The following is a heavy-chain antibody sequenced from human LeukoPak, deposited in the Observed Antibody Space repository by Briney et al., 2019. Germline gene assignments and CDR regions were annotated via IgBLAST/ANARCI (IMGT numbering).Heavy chain of an antibody. D-gene: IGHD3-10*01. Sequence: GGSLSLSCAASGFTFSNAWMSWVREAPGKGLEWVGRIKSKTDGGTTDYAAPVKGRFTISRDDSKNTLYLQMNSLKTEDTAVYYCTTDRWFGELLDYWGQGTLVTVSS. CDR1: GFTFSNAW. J-gene: IGHJ4*02. CDR2: IKSKTDGGTT. CDR3: TTDRWFGELLDY. V-gene: IGHV3-15*01.